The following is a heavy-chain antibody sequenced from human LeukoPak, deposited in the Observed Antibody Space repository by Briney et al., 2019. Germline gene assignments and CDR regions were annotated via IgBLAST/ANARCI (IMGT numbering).Heavy chain of an antibody. CDR2: INHSGST. V-gene: IGHV4-34*01. J-gene: IGHJ5*02. D-gene: IGHD1-1*01. CDR3: ARAGHKDWFDP. Sequence: PGGSLRLSCAASGFTVSSNYMSWVRQPPGKGLEWIGEINHSGSTNYNPSLKSRVTISVDTSKNQFSLKLSSVTAADTAVYYCARAGHKDWFDPWGQGTLVTVSS. CDR1: GFTVSSNY.